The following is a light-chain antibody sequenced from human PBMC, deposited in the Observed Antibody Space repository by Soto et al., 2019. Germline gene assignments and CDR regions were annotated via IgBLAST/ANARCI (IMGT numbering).Light chain of an antibody. CDR3: QQSYSTWWT. V-gene: IGKV1-39*01. CDR2: TAS. J-gene: IGKJ1*01. CDR1: QSISSY. Sequence: DIQMTQSPSSLSASVGDRVTITCRASQSISSYLNWYQQKPGKAHKLLIYTASSLQSGVPSRFSGSGSGTDFILTISSLQPEDFATYYCQQSYSTWWTFGQGTKVDIK.